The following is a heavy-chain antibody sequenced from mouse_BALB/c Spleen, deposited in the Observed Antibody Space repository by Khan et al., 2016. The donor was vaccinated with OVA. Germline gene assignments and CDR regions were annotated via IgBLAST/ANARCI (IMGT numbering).Heavy chain of an antibody. V-gene: IGHV1S81*02. CDR1: GYTFTNYY. D-gene: IGHD2-1*01. J-gene: IGHJ3*01. Sequence: QMQLEESGAELVKPGASVRLSCKAPGYTFTNYYLYWVKQRPGHGLEWIGDINPSNGGTNFNEKFKNKVTLTVDKSSSTAYMQLSSLTSEDSAVYYCSRSGYGTFAYWGQGTLVTVSA. CDR2: INPSNGGT. CDR3: SRSGYGTFAY.